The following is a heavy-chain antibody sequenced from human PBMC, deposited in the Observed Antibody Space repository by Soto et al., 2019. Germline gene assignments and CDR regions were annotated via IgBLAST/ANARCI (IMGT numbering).Heavy chain of an antibody. Sequence: SETLSLTCTVSGGSISSHYWSWIRQPPGKGLEWIGYIYYSGSTNYNPSLKSRVTISVDTSKNQFSLKLSSVTAADTAVYYCARENDSSSYYYYGMDVWGQGTTVTVSS. V-gene: IGHV4-59*11. D-gene: IGHD3-22*01. CDR2: IYYSGST. CDR3: ARENDSSSYYYYGMDV. J-gene: IGHJ6*02. CDR1: GGSISSHY.